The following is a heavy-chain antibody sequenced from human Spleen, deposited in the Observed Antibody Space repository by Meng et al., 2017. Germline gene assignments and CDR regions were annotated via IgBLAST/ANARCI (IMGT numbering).Heavy chain of an antibody. V-gene: IGHV1-8*01. J-gene: IGHJ4*02. Sequence: ASVKVSCKASGYTFSSYDINWVRQATGQGLEWLGWMNGNSGNTGNAEKFQGRVIMTMNISLGTAYMELSSLRSEDTAVYYCAREAKYVYGDPAFDYWGQGTLVTVSS. CDR1: GYTFSSYD. CDR2: MNGNSGNT. CDR3: AREAKYVYGDPAFDY. D-gene: IGHD4-17*01.